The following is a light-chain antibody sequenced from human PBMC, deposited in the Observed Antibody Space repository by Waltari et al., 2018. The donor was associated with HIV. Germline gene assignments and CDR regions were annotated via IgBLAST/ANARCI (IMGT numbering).Light chain of an antibody. J-gene: IGKJ1*01. CDR1: QSISTY. V-gene: IGKV1-39*01. CDR2: GRS. CDR3: QQSFAPPRT. Sequence: DIQATQSPSSLSASVGNRVTITCRTSQSISTYLNWYQQRPGKATKPLIYGRSTLQSGVPARSSGSGSGTDFTLTISTLQPEDFATYYCQQSFAPPRTFGQGTKVEV.